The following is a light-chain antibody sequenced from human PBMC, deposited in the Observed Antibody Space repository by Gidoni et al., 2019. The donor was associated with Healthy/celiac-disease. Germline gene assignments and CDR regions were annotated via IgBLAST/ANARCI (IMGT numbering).Light chain of an antibody. V-gene: IGLV2-14*01. J-gene: IGLJ1*01. CDR1: SSDVGGYNY. CDR2: EVS. CDR3: SSYTSSSTLV. Sequence: QSALTQPASVSGSPGQSITISCTETSSDVGGYNYVFWYQQHPGKAPKLMIYEVSNRPSGVSNRFSGSKSGNTASLTISGLQAEDEADYYCSSYTSSSTLVFGTGTKVTVL.